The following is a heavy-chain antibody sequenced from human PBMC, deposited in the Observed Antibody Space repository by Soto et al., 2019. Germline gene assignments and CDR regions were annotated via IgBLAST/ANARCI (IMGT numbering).Heavy chain of an antibody. V-gene: IGHV1-2*02. CDR3: ASLTHVNGSYGMDA. Sequence: QVQLVQSGAEVKKPGASVKVSCKASGYTFTDYYMHWVRQAPGQGLEWMGWINPNSGGTNYAQKFQGRVTMTSDTTIRTAYMEVSRLRSDDTAVFYCASLTHVNGSYGMDAWRQGTTVTVSS. CDR1: GYTFTDYY. J-gene: IGHJ6*02. D-gene: IGHD7-27*01. CDR2: INPNSGGT.